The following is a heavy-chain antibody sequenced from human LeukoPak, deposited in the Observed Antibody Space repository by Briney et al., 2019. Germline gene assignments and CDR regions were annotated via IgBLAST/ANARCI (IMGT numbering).Heavy chain of an antibody. D-gene: IGHD3-22*01. CDR1: GFTFSSYW. V-gene: IGHV3-7*03. J-gene: IGHJ4*02. CDR3: ARDLWHYDSSGFDF. Sequence: AGGSLRLSCAASGFTFSSYWMSWVRQAPGKGLEWVANIKQDGSEKYYVDSVKGRFTISRDNAQNSLYLQMNSLRAEDTAVYYCARDLWHYDSSGFDFWGQGTLITVSS. CDR2: IKQDGSEK.